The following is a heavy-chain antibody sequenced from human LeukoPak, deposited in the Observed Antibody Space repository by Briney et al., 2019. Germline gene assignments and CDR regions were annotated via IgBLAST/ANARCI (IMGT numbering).Heavy chain of an antibody. Sequence: GGSLRLSCAASGFTFSSYSMNWVRQAPGKGLEWVSSISSSSSYIYYADSVKGRFTISRGNAKNSLYLQMNSLRAEDTAVYYCARGATMVRGVIIPFDYWGQGTLVTVSS. D-gene: IGHD3-10*01. CDR3: ARGATMVRGVIIPFDY. J-gene: IGHJ4*02. CDR1: GFTFSSYS. V-gene: IGHV3-21*01. CDR2: ISSSSSYI.